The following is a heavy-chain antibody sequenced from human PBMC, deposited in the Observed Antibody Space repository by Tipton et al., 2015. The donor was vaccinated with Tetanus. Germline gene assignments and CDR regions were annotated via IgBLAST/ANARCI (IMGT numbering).Heavy chain of an antibody. CDR2: ISSSGSTI. CDR1: EFTFSSYE. CDR3: ARTLPPYSSGWYRFDY. D-gene: IGHD6-19*01. Sequence: SLRLSCAASEFTFSSYEMNWVRQAPGKGLEWVSYISSSGSTIYYADSVKGRFTISRDNAKNSLYLQMNSLRAEDTAVYYCARTLPPYSSGWYRFDYWGQGTLVTVSS. J-gene: IGHJ4*02. V-gene: IGHV3-48*03.